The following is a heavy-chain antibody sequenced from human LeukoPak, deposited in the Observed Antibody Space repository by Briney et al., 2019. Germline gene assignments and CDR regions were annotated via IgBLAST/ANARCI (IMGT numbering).Heavy chain of an antibody. CDR2: INSDGSRT. CDR1: GVTFSSYW. D-gene: IGHD3-10*01. V-gene: IGHV3-74*01. J-gene: IGHJ4*02. CDR3: VRDAYGSESY. Sequence: AGSLTLSCAASGVTFSSYWRHWIRQPPGKGLVWVSPINSDGSRTTYADSVKGRFTISRDNAKNTLYLQLNSLRAEDTAVYYCVRDAYGSESYWGQGTLVTVSS.